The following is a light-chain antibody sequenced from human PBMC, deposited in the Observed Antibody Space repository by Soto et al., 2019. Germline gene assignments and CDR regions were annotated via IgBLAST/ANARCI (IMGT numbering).Light chain of an antibody. J-gene: IGLJ1*01. CDR3: QSYDSSHYV. Sequence: QSVLTQPPSASGAPGQRVTISCTGGSSNIGAGYDVHWYQQLPGTAPKLLIYGNINRPSGVPDRFSGSKSGTSASLVITGLQAEDEADYYCQSYDSSHYVFGTGTKLTVL. V-gene: IGLV1-40*01. CDR1: SSNIGAGYD. CDR2: GNI.